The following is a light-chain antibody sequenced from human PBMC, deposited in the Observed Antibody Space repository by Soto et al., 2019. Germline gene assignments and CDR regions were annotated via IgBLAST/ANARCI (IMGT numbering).Light chain of an antibody. CDR2: AES. CDR1: QSLGSGY. CDR3: QQYDTSPRT. V-gene: IGKV3-20*01. J-gene: IGKJ1*01. Sequence: EMVLTQSPGTLSLSPWDRATLSCRASQSLGSGYLAWYQQKPGQAPRILIHAESTRATGIPDRFSGSGSGTDFSLTIRRLEPEDFAVYYCQQYDTSPRTFGQGTKVDIK.